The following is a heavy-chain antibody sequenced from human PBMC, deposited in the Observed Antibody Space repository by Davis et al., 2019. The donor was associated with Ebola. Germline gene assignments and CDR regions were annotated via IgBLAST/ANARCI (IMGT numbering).Heavy chain of an antibody. J-gene: IGHJ5*02. Sequence: PSETLSLTCTVSGGSISSGDYYWSWIRQPPGKGLEWIGYIYYSGSTYYNPSLKSRVTISVDTSKNQFSLKLSSVTAADTAVYYCARHWDGDYSFWFDPWGQGTLVTVSS. CDR1: GGSISSGDYY. D-gene: IGHD4-17*01. CDR2: IYYSGST. CDR3: ARHWDGDYSFWFDP. V-gene: IGHV4-30-4*01.